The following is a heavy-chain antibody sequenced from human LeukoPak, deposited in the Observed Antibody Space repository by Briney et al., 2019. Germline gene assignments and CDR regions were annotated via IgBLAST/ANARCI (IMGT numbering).Heavy chain of an antibody. Sequence: GGSLRLSCAASGFTFSSYIMNWVRQAPGKGLEWVSYISSSSSTIYYADSVKGRFTISRDNAKNSLYLQMNSLRAEDTAVYYCARKPGIAVAGTFDYWGQGTLVTVSS. J-gene: IGHJ4*02. CDR3: ARKPGIAVAGTFDY. D-gene: IGHD6-19*01. CDR2: ISSSSSTI. CDR1: GFTFSSYI. V-gene: IGHV3-48*01.